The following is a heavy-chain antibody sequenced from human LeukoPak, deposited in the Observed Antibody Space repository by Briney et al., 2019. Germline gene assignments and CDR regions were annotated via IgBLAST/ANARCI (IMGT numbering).Heavy chain of an antibody. Sequence: ASVKVSCKASGGTFSSYAISWVRQAPGQGLEWMGGIIPIFGTANYARKFQGRVTITTDESTSTAYMELSRLRSDDTAVYYCARDSSSWYDYWGQGTLVTVSS. CDR1: GGTFSSYA. J-gene: IGHJ4*02. V-gene: IGHV1-69*05. CDR3: ARDSSSWYDY. D-gene: IGHD6-13*01. CDR2: IIPIFGTA.